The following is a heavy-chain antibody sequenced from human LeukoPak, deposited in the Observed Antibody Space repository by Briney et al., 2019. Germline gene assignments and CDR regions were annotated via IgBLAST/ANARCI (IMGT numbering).Heavy chain of an antibody. CDR3: SRDRYGGSVDY. J-gene: IGHJ4*02. CDR2: INPNSGAT. Sequence: ASVKVSCKASEYTFTGYYMHWVRQAPGQGLEWMGWINPNSGATNYAQKFQGRVTMTRDTSISTVYMELSRLTSDDTAVYYCSRDRYGGSVDYWGQGTLVTVSS. V-gene: IGHV1-2*02. CDR1: EYTFTGYY. D-gene: IGHD4/OR15-4a*01.